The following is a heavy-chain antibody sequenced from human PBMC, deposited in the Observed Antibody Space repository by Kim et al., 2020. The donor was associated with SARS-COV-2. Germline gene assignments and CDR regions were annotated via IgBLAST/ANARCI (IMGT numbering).Heavy chain of an antibody. Sequence: GGSLRLSCAASGFTFSSYAMHWVRQAPGKGLEWVAVISYDGSNKYYADSVKGRFTISRDNSKNTLYLQMNRLRAEDTAVYYCARVGANFDWLSPDCYYYGMDVWGQGTTVTVSS. CDR3: ARVGANFDWLSPDCYYYGMDV. CDR1: GFTFSSYA. CDR2: ISYDGSNK. D-gene: IGHD3-9*01. J-gene: IGHJ6*02. V-gene: IGHV3-30*04.